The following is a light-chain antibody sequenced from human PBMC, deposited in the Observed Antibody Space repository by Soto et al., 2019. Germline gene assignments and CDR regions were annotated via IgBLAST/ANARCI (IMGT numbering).Light chain of an antibody. CDR1: QGISSY. Sequence: DIQLTQSPSFLSASVGDRVTITCRASQGISSYLAWYQQKPGKAPKLLIYAASTLQSGVPSRFSGSGSGTEFTLTISSLQPEEFATDYCQQLNSYPRTFGGGTKVEIK. CDR3: QQLNSYPRT. CDR2: AAS. J-gene: IGKJ4*01. V-gene: IGKV1-9*01.